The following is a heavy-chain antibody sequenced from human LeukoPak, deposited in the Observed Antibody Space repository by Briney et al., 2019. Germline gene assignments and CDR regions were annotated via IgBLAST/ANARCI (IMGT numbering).Heavy chain of an antibody. CDR1: GGSIGSSSYY. J-gene: IGHJ5*02. D-gene: IGHD3-16*02. CDR3: ARQSPISYNWFDP. CDR2: IYYSGST. Sequence: SETLSLTCTVSGGSIGSSSYYWGWIRQPPGKGLEWIGSIYYSGSTYYNPSLKSRVTISVDTSKNQFFLKLSSVTAADTAVYYCARQSPISYNWFDPWGQGTLVTVSS. V-gene: IGHV4-39*01.